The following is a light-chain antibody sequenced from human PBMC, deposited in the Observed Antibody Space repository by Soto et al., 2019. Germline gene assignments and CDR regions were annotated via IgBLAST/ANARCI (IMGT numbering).Light chain of an antibody. CDR3: QQYNTWRSIS. CDR2: DTS. Sequence: EFVMTQSPATLSVSPGEGVTLSCRASQGIGDTLAWYQHKPGQTPRLLIYDTSTRAAGTPARFTGSGSGTDFTLTISSLQSEDFAVYYCQQYNTWRSISFGQGTRLEIK. V-gene: IGKV3-15*01. CDR1: QGIGDT. J-gene: IGKJ5*01.